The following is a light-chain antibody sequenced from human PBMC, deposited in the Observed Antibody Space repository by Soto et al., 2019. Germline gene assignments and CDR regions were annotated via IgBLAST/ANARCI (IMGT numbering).Light chain of an antibody. CDR1: TTDIGGYNY. CDR2: EVR. CDR3: CSYTSSATLV. J-gene: IGLJ3*02. V-gene: IGLV2-14*01. Sequence: QSVLTQPASVSGSPGQSITISCSGTTTDIGGYNYVSWYQHHPGKVPKVIIYEVRNRPSGVSNRFSGSKSGNTASLTISGLQAEDEADYYCCSYTSSATLVFGGGTKLTVL.